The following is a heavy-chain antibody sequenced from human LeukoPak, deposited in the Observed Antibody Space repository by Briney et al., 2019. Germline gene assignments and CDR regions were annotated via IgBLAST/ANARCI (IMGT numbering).Heavy chain of an antibody. CDR3: ASGTTRSGWYLGYYYYGMDV. J-gene: IGHJ6*02. CDR2: ISGSSSTI. Sequence: GGSLRLSCAASGFTFSSYSMNWVRQAPGKGLEWVSFISGSSSTIYYADSVKGRFTISRDNAKNSLYLQMNSLRAEDTAVYYCASGTTRSGWYLGYYYYGMDVWGQGTTVTVSS. D-gene: IGHD6-19*01. CDR1: GFTFSSYS. V-gene: IGHV3-48*04.